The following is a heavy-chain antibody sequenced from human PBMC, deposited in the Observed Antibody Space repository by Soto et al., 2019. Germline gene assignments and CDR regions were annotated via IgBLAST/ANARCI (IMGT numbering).Heavy chain of an antibody. CDR1: GFTFSSYG. V-gene: IGHV3-30*18. Sequence: QVQLVESGGGVVQPGRSLRLSCAASGFTFSSYGMHWVRQAPGKGLEWVAVISYDGSNKDYADSVKGRFTISRDNSKNTLYLQMNSLRAEDTAVYYCAKDVGIYGSGSYRAGGWFDPWGQGTLVTVSS. CDR2: ISYDGSNK. J-gene: IGHJ5*02. CDR3: AKDVGIYGSGSYRAGGWFDP. D-gene: IGHD3-10*01.